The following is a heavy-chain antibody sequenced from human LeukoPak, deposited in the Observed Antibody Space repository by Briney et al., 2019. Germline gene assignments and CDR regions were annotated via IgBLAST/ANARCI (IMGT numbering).Heavy chain of an antibody. CDR2: ISGYNGNT. D-gene: IGHD1-26*01. Sequence: AAVKVSCKASGYTFSNYGISWVRQAPGQGLEWMGWISGYNGNTNYAQKLQGRVSMTTDTSTSTAYMELRSLRSDDTAVYYCARNMGHRLVGATNYFDYWGQGTLVTVSS. J-gene: IGHJ4*02. CDR1: GYTFSNYG. CDR3: ARNMGHRLVGATNYFDY. V-gene: IGHV1-18*01.